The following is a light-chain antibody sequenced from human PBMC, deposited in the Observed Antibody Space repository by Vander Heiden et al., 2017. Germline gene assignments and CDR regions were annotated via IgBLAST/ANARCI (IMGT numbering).Light chain of an antibody. Sequence: IVITQFPLSLPVTPGEPTTISCRSSQTLLHSSGKNYLDWFLQKPGQSPQLLIYLGSTRASGVPDRFSGSGSGTDFTLKISRVEAEDVSVYYCMQGTQTALSFGGETRLEIK. CDR3: MQGTQTALS. CDR2: LGS. J-gene: IGKJ4*01. V-gene: IGKV2-28*01. CDR1: QTLLHSSGKNY.